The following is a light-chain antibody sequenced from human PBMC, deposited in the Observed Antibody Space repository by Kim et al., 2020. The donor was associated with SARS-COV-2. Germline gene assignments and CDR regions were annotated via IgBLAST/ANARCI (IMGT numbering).Light chain of an antibody. Sequence: VCVGNKDTISCRASQDINNYLAWYQQKPGKAPKLLIYSASVLQVGVPSRFSGSGSGTDFTLTISSLQPEDVATYYCQRYYSAPWTFGQGTKVDIK. CDR3: QRYYSAPWT. J-gene: IGKJ1*01. CDR1: QDINNY. CDR2: SAS. V-gene: IGKV1-27*01.